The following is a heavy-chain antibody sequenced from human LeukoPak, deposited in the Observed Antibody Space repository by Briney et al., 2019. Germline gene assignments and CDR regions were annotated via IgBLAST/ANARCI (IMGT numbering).Heavy chain of an antibody. CDR3: ANEGANYYDSGGYSFDP. V-gene: IGHV3-23*01. D-gene: IGHD3-22*01. CDR2: ISGSGGST. J-gene: IGHJ5*02. CDR1: GFTFSSYA. Sequence: GGSLRLSCAASGFTFSSYAMSWVRQAPGKGLEWVSAISGSGGSTYYADSVKGRFTISRDNSKNTLYLQMNSLRAEDTAVYYCANEGANYYDSGGYSFDPWGQGTLVTVSS.